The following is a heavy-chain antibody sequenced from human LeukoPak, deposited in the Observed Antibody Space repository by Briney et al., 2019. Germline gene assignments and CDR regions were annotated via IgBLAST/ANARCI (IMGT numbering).Heavy chain of an antibody. CDR3: ARGVAAAGIDC. V-gene: IGHV4-59*01. Sequence: SETLSLTCTVSGGSISSYYWSWIRQPPGKGLEWIGYIYYSGSTNYNPSLKSRVTISVDTSKNQFSLKLSSVTAADTAVYYCARGVAAAGIDCWGQGTLVTVSS. J-gene: IGHJ4*02. CDR2: IYYSGST. D-gene: IGHD6-13*01. CDR1: GGSISSYY.